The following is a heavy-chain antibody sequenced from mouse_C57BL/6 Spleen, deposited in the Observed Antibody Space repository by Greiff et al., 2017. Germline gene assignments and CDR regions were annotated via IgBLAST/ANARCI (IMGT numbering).Heavy chain of an antibody. CDR3: ARSGNYVFDY. J-gene: IGHJ2*01. D-gene: IGHD2-1*01. CDR1: GYAFSSSW. Sequence: QVHLQQSGPELVKPGASVKISCKASGYAFSSSWMNWVKQRPGKGLEWIGRIYPGDGDTNYNGKFKGKATLTADKSSSTAYMQLSSLTSEDSAVYFCARSGNYVFDYWGQGTTLTVSS. CDR2: IYPGDGDT. V-gene: IGHV1-82*01.